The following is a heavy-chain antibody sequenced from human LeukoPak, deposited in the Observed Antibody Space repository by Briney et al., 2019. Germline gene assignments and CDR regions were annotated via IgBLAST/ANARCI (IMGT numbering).Heavy chain of an antibody. CDR1: GFTFSSYL. V-gene: IGHV3-74*01. Sequence: PGGSLRLSCAASGFTFSSYLMHWVRQAPGKGLVWVSRINSDGSIISYADSVKGRFTISREDAKNSLYLQMNSLRAGDTAVYYCARGGLYGPGLPIDYWGQGTLVTVSS. CDR2: INSDGSII. J-gene: IGHJ4*02. CDR3: ARGGLYGPGLPIDY. D-gene: IGHD2/OR15-2a*01.